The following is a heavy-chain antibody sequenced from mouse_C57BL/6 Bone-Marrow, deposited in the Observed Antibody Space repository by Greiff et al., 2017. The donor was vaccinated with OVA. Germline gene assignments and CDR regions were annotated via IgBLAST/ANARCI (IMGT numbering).Heavy chain of an antibody. D-gene: IGHD2-12*01. CDR2: IYPRSGNT. V-gene: IGHV1-81*01. CDR1: GYTFTSYG. J-gene: IGHJ2*01. CDR3: AYDPYFDY. Sequence: VQLQESGAELVRPGASVKLSCKASGYTFTSYGISWVKQRTGQGLEWIGGIYPRSGNTYYNEKFKGKATLTADKSSSTAYMELRSLTSEDSAVYFCAYDPYFDYWGQGTTLTVSS.